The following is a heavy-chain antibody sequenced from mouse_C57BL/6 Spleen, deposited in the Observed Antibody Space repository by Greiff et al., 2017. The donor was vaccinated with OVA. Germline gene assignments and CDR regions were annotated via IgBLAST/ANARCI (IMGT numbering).Heavy chain of an antibody. Sequence: VQLQQSGAELVMPGASVKLSCKASGYTFTSYWMHWVKQRPGQGLEWIGEIDPSDSYTNYNQKFKGKSTLTVDKSSSTAYMQLSSLTSEDSAVYYCARWGLGGAMDYWGQGTSVTVSS. CDR2: IDPSDSYT. CDR1: GYTFTSYW. CDR3: ARWGLGGAMDY. D-gene: IGHD2-4*01. V-gene: IGHV1-69*01. J-gene: IGHJ4*01.